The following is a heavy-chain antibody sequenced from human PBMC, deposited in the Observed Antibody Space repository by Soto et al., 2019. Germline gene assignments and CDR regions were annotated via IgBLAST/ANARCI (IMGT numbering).Heavy chain of an antibody. CDR3: ASSSRYQLLKFDY. D-gene: IGHD2-2*01. CDR1: GYTFTGYY. V-gene: IGHV1-2*02. J-gene: IGHJ4*02. CDR2: INPNSGGT. Sequence: SSVKGSCKAFGYTFTGYYMHWVRQAPGQGLEWMGWINPNSGGTNYAQKFQGRVTMTRDTSISTAYMELSRLRSDDTAVYYCASSSRYQLLKFDYWGQGTLVTVSS.